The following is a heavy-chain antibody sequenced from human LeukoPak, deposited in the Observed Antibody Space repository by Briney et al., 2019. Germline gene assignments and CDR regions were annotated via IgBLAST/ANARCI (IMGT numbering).Heavy chain of an antibody. D-gene: IGHD2-21*02. CDR1: GFTFNTSP. CDR3: ARDKAYCGGDCYPYYYGMDV. V-gene: IGHV3-33*08. J-gene: IGHJ6*02. Sequence: GGSLRLSCAASGFTFNTSPMSWVRQAPGKGLEWVALIWYDGSNKYYADSVKGRFTISRDNSKNTLYLQMNSLRAEDTAVYYCARDKAYCGGDCYPYYYGMDVWGQGTTVTVSS. CDR2: IWYDGSNK.